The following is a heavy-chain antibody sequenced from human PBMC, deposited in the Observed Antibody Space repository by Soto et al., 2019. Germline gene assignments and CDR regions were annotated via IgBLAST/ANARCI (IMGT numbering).Heavy chain of an antibody. D-gene: IGHD3-16*01. J-gene: IGHJ4*02. V-gene: IGHV1-24*01. CDR1: GYTLTELS. Sequence: ASVKVSCKVSGYTLTELSMHWVRQSPGKGLEWMGHFDPEDGETMYAQRFQGRVTMTEDTSTDTAYMEVSSLRSEDTAVYYCAIFGPEPDDFWGQGTLVTVSS. CDR3: AIFGPEPDDF. CDR2: FDPEDGET.